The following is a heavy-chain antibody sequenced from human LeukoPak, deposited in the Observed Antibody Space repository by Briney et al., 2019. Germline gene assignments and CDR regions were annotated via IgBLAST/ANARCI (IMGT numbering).Heavy chain of an antibody. V-gene: IGHV1-69*13. Sequence: ASVKVSCKASGYTFTGYYMHWVRQAPGQGLEWMGGIIPIFGTANYAQKFQGRVTITADESTSTAYMELSSLRSEDTAVYYCARVGTKTGDYWGQGTLVTVSS. D-gene: IGHD7-27*01. CDR1: GYTFTGYY. CDR3: ARVGTKTGDY. J-gene: IGHJ4*02. CDR2: IIPIFGTA.